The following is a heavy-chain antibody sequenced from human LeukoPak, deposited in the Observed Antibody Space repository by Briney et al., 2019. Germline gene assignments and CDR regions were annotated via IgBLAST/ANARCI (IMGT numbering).Heavy chain of an antibody. V-gene: IGHV3-7*01. CDR3: AREPADTIFGVVIIESAGSSLDY. D-gene: IGHD3-3*01. Sequence: GGSLRLSCAASGFTFSSYWMSWVRQAPGKGLEWVANIKQDGSEKYYVDSVKGRFTISRDNAKNSLYLQMNSLRAEDTAVYYCAREPADTIFGVVIIESAGSSLDYWGQGTLVTGSS. J-gene: IGHJ4*02. CDR1: GFTFSSYW. CDR2: IKQDGSEK.